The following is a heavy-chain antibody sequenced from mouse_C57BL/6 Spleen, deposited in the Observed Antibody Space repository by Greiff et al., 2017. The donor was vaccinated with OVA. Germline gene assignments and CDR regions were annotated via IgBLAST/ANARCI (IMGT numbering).Heavy chain of an antibody. Sequence: LVESGAELARPGASVKLSCKASGYTFTSYGISWVKQRTGQGLEWIGEIYPRSGNTYYNEKFKGKATLTADKSSSTAYMELRSLTSEDSAVYFCARSESLYAMDYWGQGTSVTVSS. V-gene: IGHV1-81*01. CDR3: ARSESLYAMDY. CDR2: IYPRSGNT. J-gene: IGHJ4*01. CDR1: GYTFTSYG.